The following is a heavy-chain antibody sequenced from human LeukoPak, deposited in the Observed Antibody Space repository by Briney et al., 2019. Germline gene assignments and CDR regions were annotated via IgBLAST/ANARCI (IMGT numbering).Heavy chain of an antibody. D-gene: IGHD2-2*01. J-gene: IGHJ6*04. Sequence: ASVKVSCKASGYTLTSYGISWVRQAPGQGLEWMGWISAYNGNTNYAQKLQGRVTMTTDTSTSTAYMELRSLRSDDTAVYYCARDGTRGYCSSTSCPYYYYGMDVWGKGTTVTVSS. CDR2: ISAYNGNT. CDR1: GYTLTSYG. CDR3: ARDGTRGYCSSTSCPYYYYGMDV. V-gene: IGHV1-18*04.